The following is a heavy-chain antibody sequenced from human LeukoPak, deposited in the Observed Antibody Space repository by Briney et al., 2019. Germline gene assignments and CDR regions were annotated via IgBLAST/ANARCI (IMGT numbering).Heavy chain of an antibody. CDR1: GGSISSYY. V-gene: IGHV4-4*07. CDR3: ARDSIAVAGTRYFDL. D-gene: IGHD6-19*01. CDR2: IYTSGST. Sequence: SETLSLTCTVSGGSISSYYWSWIRQPAGKGLEWIGRIYTSGSTNYNPSLKGRVTMSVDTSKNQFSLKLSSVTAADTAVYYCARDSIAVAGTRYFDLWGRGTLVTVSS. J-gene: IGHJ2*01.